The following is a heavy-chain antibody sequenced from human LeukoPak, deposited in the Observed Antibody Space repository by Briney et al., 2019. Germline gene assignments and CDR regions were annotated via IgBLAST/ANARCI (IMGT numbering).Heavy chain of an antibody. CDR3: ARDLGATIAFYFDY. CDR1: GYTFTSYP. CDR2: INAGSGNT. Sequence: ASVKVSCTASGYTFTSYPMHWVRQAPGQRLEWMGWINAGSGNTKYSQKFQDRVSITRDTSANTAYMELSSLRSEDTAVYYCARDLGATIAFYFDYWGQGTLVTVSS. D-gene: IGHD1-26*01. J-gene: IGHJ4*02. V-gene: IGHV1-3*01.